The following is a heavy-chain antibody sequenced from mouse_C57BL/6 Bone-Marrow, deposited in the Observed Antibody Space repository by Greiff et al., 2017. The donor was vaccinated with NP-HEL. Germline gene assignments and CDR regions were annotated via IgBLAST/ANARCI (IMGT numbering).Heavy chain of an antibody. CDR2: IHPNSGST. J-gene: IGHJ1*03. Sequence: QVQLQQPGAELVKPGASVKLSCKASGYTFTSYWMHWVKQRPGQGLEWIGMIHPNSGSTNYNEKFKSKATLTVDKSSSTAYMQLSSLTSGDSAVYYCARSPPYWYFDVWDTGTTVTVSS. CDR3: ARSPPYWYFDV. V-gene: IGHV1-64*01. CDR1: GYTFTSYW.